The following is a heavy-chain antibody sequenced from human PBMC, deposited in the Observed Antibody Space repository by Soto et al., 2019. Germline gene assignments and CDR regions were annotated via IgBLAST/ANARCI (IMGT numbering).Heavy chain of an antibody. D-gene: IGHD4-17*01. CDR2: IYSSGST. CDR3: ARGMTTVTTFDY. Sequence: PSETLSLTCTVSSGSISNSYWSWIRQSPGKGLEWIGYIYSSGSTNYNPSLKSRVTISVDRSKNQFSLKLSSVTAADTAVYYCARGMTTVTTFDYWGQGTLVTVSS. V-gene: IGHV4-59*12. CDR1: SGSISNSY. J-gene: IGHJ4*02.